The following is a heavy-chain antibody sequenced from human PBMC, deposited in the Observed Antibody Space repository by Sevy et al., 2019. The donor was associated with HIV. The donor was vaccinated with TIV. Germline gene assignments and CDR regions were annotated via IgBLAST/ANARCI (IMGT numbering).Heavy chain of an antibody. J-gene: IGHJ4*02. CDR2: VKQDMSEK. CDR1: GFTFSSNW. CDR3: ARAQQVTMLVVIGGLYFDL. Sequence: GGSLRLSCVASGFTFSSNWMTWVRQAPGKGLEWVANVKQDMSEKYYADSVKGRFNISRDNAKNSLYLQMNSLRAEDTAVYYCARAQQVTMLVVIGGLYFDLWGQGTLVTVSS. V-gene: IGHV3-7*01. D-gene: IGHD2-21*01.